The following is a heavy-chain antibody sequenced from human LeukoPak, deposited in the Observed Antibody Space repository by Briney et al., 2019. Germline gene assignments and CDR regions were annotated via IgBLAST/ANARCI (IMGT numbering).Heavy chain of an antibody. V-gene: IGHV1-69*13. Sequence: GASVKVSCKASGGTFSSYAISWVRRAPGQGLEWMGGIIPIFGTANYAQKFQGRVTITADESTSTAYMELSSLRSEDTAVYYCARGLTGDPDFDYWGQGTLVTVSS. CDR3: ARGLTGDPDFDY. CDR2: IIPIFGTA. D-gene: IGHD7-27*01. CDR1: GGTFSSYA. J-gene: IGHJ4*02.